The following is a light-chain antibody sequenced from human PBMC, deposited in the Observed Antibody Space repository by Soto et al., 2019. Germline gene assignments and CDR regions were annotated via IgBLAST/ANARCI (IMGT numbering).Light chain of an antibody. CDR1: QSVSNNF. CDR3: QQYNDWPLT. Sequence: EIVLTQSPGTLSLSPGERATLSCRASQSVSNNFLAWYQQTPGQAPRLLIYGASSRATVIPARFSGSGSGTDFTLTISSLEPEDFAVYYCQQYNDWPLTFGQGTRLEIK. CDR2: GAS. J-gene: IGKJ1*01. V-gene: IGKV3-20*01.